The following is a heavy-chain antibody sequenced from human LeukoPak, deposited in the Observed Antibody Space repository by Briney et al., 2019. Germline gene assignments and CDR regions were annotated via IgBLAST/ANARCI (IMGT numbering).Heavy chain of an antibody. V-gene: IGHV3-21*01. CDR3: ARGFDY. Sequence: ETLSLTCAVYGGSFSGYYWSWIRQAPGKGLEWVSSISSSSSYIYYADSVKGRFTISRDNAKNSLYLQMNSLRAEDTAVYYCARGFDYWGQGTLVTVSS. CDR2: ISSSSSYI. J-gene: IGHJ4*02. CDR1: GGSFSGYY.